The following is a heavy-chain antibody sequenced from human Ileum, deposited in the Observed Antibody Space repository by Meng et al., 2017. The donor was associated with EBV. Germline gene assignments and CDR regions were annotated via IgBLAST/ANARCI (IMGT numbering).Heavy chain of an antibody. CDR2: ISSYNGNT. CDR1: VYTFTTYG. V-gene: IGHV1-18*01. CDR3: ARAIYDRFTGYHPHEY. Sequence: QVQVVTSWAEVKKPGASVNVSSTASVYTFTTYGIGWVRQPPGQGLEWMGCISSYNGNTNYARILKSRVTMTTDTSTSTVYMKLRILRSDDTAVYYCARAIYDRFTGYHPHEYWGRGTLVTVSS. D-gene: IGHD3-9*01. J-gene: IGHJ4*02.